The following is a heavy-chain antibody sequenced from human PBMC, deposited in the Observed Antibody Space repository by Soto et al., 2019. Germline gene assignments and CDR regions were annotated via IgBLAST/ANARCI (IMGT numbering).Heavy chain of an antibody. J-gene: IGHJ4*02. V-gene: IGHV4-39*02. Sequence: QLRLQESGPGLVKPSETLSLTCAVSGASISRTGFHWGWIRQPPGQGLEWIGSIYEAGTTFHNSSLQGRVTISADTSKNHFSLQLDSVTAADTAVYYCARRGSGHTFDYWGQGTLVTVS. D-gene: IGHD3-10*01. CDR1: GASISRTGFH. CDR3: ARRGSGHTFDY. CDR2: IYEAGTT.